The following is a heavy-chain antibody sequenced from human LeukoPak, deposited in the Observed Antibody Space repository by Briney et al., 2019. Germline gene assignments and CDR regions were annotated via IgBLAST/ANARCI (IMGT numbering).Heavy chain of an antibody. CDR3: ARFDYVWETHGMDAFDI. V-gene: IGHV4-38-2*01. CDR2: INHGGST. J-gene: IGHJ3*02. Sequence: SGTLSLTCGVSGYSIRNGYSWDWIRQPPGKGLEWIGSINHGGSTTYNPSLTSRVTVSLVTSKNAFSLRLRSVTAADTAVYYCARFDYVWETHGMDAFDIWGLGTMVTVSS. D-gene: IGHD3-16*01. CDR1: GYSIRNGYS.